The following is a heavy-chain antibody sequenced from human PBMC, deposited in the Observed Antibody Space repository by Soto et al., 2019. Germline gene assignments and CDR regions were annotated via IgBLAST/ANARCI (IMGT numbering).Heavy chain of an antibody. Sequence: GGSVRLSCAASGFSFSAYGMHWVRQALGKGLEWVAVIWFDGSNKYYADSVKGRFTISRDNSKNTLYLQMNSLRAEDTAVYYCARGPPIVGSSRNEYFQHWGQGTLVTVSS. V-gene: IGHV3-33*01. CDR2: IWFDGSNK. D-gene: IGHD6-13*01. CDR3: ARGPPIVGSSRNEYFQH. J-gene: IGHJ1*01. CDR1: GFSFSAYG.